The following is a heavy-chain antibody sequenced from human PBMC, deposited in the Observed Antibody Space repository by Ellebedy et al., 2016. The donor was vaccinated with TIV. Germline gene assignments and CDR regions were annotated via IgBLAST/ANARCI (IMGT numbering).Heavy chain of an antibody. Sequence: GESLKISCAASGFTFSSYAMCWVRQAPGAALEWVSAISVSGGTTSYADSVTGRFNISRDNAKNTLYLQMNSLRAEDTALYYCPKGQRVVTAPVDYWGQGTLVTVSS. D-gene: IGHD2-21*02. V-gene: IGHV3-23*01. CDR3: PKGQRVVTAPVDY. CDR1: GFTFSSYA. J-gene: IGHJ4*02. CDR2: ISVSGGTT.